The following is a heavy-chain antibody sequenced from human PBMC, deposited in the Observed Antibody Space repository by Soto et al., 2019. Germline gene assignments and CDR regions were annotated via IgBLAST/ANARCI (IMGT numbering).Heavy chain of an antibody. D-gene: IGHD2-15*01. CDR2: IKQDGSEM. J-gene: IGHJ4*02. CDR1: GFTFSNYW. V-gene: IGHV3-7*05. CDR3: ARAPEEWNRGTRYSPSSY. Sequence: PGGSLRLSCAASGFTFSNYWMSWIRQAPGKGLEWVANIKQDGSEMYYVDSVKGRFTISRDNAMNSLFLQMNSLRAEDTAVYYCARAPEEWNRGTRYSPSSYWGQGTLVTVSS.